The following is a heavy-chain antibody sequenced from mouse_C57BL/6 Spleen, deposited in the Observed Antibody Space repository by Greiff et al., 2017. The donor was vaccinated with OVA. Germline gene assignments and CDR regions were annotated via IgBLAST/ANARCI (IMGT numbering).Heavy chain of an antibody. CDR3: ARRLLLHYAMDY. V-gene: IGHV8-12*01. J-gene: IGHJ4*01. D-gene: IGHD1-1*01. CDR1: GFSLSTSGMG. Sequence: QVTPKVSGPGILQSSQTLSLTCSFSGFSLSTSGMGVSWIRQPSGKGLEWLAHIYWDDDKRYNPSLKSRLTISKDTSRNQVFLKITSVDTADTATYYCARRLLLHYAMDYWGQGTSVTVSS. CDR2: IYWDDDK.